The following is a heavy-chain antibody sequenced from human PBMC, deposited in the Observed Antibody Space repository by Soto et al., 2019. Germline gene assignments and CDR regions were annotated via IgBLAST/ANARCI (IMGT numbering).Heavy chain of an antibody. J-gene: IGHJ6*04. CDR2: ISGSGGST. CDR1: GFTFSSYA. V-gene: IGHV3-23*01. Sequence: EVQLLESGGGLVQPGGSLRLSCAASGFTFSSYAMSWVRQAPGKGLEWVSAISGSGGSTYHADSVKGRLTISRDNSKDTLYMQANSLRAEDKTVYYCAKALHRGRGGRFYYYYGRDVWGRGTTVTVSS. CDR3: AKALHRGRGGRFYYYYGRDV. D-gene: IGHD1-26*01.